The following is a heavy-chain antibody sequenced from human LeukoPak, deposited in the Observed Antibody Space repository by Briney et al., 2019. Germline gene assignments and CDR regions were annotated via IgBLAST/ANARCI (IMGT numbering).Heavy chain of an antibody. D-gene: IGHD2-2*01. CDR1: GFTFSDFS. CDR2: IGSAI. V-gene: IGHV3-48*01. CDR3: ARDHAYAFDI. J-gene: IGHJ3*02. Sequence: GGSLRLSCVASGFTFSDFSLNWVRQAPGKGLEWISYIGSAIYYADSVKGRFTISRDNAKNSLYLQMNSLRAEDTAVYYCARDHAYAFDIWAKGHWSPFLQ.